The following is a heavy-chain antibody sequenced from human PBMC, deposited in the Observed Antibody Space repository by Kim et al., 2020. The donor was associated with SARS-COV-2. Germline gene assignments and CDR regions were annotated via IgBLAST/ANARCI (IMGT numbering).Heavy chain of an antibody. J-gene: IGHJ6*02. D-gene: IGHD6-19*01. CDR2: IYTSGST. CDR3: ARSIPIAVAGTAYYYYYYGMDG. CDR1: GGSISSYY. V-gene: IGHV4-4*07. Sequence: SETLSLTCTVSGGSISSYYWSWIRQPAGKGLEWIGRIYTSGSTNYNPSLKSRVTMSVDTSKNQFSLKLSSVTAADTAVYYCARSIPIAVAGTAYYYYYYGMDGGGQGTTVTVSS.